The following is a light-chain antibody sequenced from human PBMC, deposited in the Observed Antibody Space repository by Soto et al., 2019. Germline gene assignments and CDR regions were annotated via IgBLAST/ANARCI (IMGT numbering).Light chain of an antibody. J-gene: IGKJ1*01. CDR3: QQYGDWPRT. CDR1: QSVGSN. Sequence: EIVMTQPPATLSVSPGERATLSCRASQSVGSNLAWYQQRPGQAPRLLMYGASARATAIPARFSGSGSGTEFTLTISSLQSEDFAVYYCQQYGDWPRTFGQGTRVEI. CDR2: GAS. V-gene: IGKV3-15*01.